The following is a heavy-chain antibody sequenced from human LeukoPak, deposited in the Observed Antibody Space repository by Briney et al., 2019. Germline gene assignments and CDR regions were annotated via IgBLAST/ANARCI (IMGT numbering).Heavy chain of an antibody. Sequence: PSETLSLTCTVSGGSISSSSYYWGWIRQSPGKGLEWIGSIHHGGSTYYNPSLKSRVTTSVDTSKNQFSLKVTSVTAADSAVYYCARDETLTALFDYWGQGTLVTVSS. CDR2: IHHGGST. V-gene: IGHV4-39*07. CDR1: GGSISSSSYY. J-gene: IGHJ4*02. CDR3: ARDETLTALFDY.